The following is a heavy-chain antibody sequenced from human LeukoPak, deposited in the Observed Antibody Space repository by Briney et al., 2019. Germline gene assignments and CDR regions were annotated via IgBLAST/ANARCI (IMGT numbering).Heavy chain of an antibody. D-gene: IGHD1-1*01. Sequence: GASVKVSCKASGYTFTGYHMHWVRQAPGQGLEWMGWINPNSGGTNYAQKFQGRVTMTRDTSISTAYMELSRLRSDDTAVYYCARGGGNWNPTYYYYYMDVWGKGTTVTVSS. J-gene: IGHJ6*03. CDR3: ARGGGNWNPTYYYYYMDV. V-gene: IGHV1-2*02. CDR2: INPNSGGT. CDR1: GYTFTGYH.